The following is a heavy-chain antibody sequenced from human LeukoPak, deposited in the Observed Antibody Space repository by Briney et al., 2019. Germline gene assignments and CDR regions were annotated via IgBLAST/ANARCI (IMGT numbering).Heavy chain of an antibody. J-gene: IGHJ5*02. Sequence: PSETLSLTCAVYGGSFSGYYWSWIRQPPGKGLEWIGEINHSGSTNYNPSLKSRVTISVDTFKNQFSLKLSSVTAADTAVYYCARVGYDFWSGPSNWFDPWGQGTLVTVSS. D-gene: IGHD3-3*01. V-gene: IGHV4-34*01. CDR3: ARVGYDFWSGPSNWFDP. CDR1: GGSFSGYY. CDR2: INHSGST.